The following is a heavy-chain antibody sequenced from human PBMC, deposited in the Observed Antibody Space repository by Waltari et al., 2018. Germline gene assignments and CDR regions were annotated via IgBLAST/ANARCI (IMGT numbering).Heavy chain of an antibody. CDR3: ASAATVPAAECDY. D-gene: IGHD2-2*01. CDR1: GYTFTNYA. Sequence: QVQLVQSGAEVKKPGASVKVSCKASGYTFTNYAMHWVRQAPGQRLEWMGWINAGNGNTKYSQEFQGRVTITRYTSASTAYMELSSLRSEDMAVYYCASAATVPAAECDYWGQGTLVTVSS. CDR2: INAGNGNT. J-gene: IGHJ4*02. V-gene: IGHV1-3*03.